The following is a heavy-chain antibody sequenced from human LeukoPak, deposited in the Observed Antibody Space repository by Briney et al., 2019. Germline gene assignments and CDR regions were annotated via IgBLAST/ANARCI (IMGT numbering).Heavy chain of an antibody. CDR1: GFTFSTYE. CDR3: AKVEGYSGLLDF. D-gene: IGHD5-12*01. Sequence: GESLRLSCAASGFTFSTYEMNWVRQAPGKGLEWVSYISSSGSTIYYADSVKGRFTISRDNAKNSLFLQMNSLRAEDTAVYYCAKVEGYSGLLDFWGQGTLVTVSS. V-gene: IGHV3-48*03. J-gene: IGHJ4*02. CDR2: ISSSGSTI.